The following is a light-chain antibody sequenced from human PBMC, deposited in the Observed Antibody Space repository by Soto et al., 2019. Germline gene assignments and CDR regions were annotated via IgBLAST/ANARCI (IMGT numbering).Light chain of an antibody. V-gene: IGKV3-15*01. CDR1: QSVSSN. CDR3: QQYNDWPRT. CDR2: GVS. Sequence: EIVMTQSPATLSVSPGEGATLYCRASQSVSSNLAWYQHKPGQAPRLLIYGVSTRATGLPARFSGSGSETEFTLTISSLQSEDFAIYYCQQYNDWPRTFGKGTKVDIK. J-gene: IGKJ1*01.